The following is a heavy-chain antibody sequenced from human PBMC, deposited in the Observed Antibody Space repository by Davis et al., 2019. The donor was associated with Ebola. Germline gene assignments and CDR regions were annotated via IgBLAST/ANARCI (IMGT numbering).Heavy chain of an antibody. CDR2: IYYSGST. CDR3: AREVGYSSSSTPADY. J-gene: IGHJ4*02. D-gene: IGHD6-6*01. CDR1: GGSISSYY. V-gene: IGHV4-59*12. Sequence: SETLSLTCTVSGGSISSYYWSWIRQPPGKGLEWIGYIYYSGSTYYNPSLKSRVTISVDTSKNQFSLKLSSVTAADTAVYYCAREVGYSSSSTPADYWGQGTLVTVSS.